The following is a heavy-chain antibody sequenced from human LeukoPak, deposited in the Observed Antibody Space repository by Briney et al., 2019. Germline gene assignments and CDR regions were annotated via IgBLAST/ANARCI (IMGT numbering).Heavy chain of an antibody. V-gene: IGHV3-23*01. CDR1: GFTFSSYA. CDR2: ISGSGGST. Sequence: GGSLRLSCAASGFTFSSYAMSWVRQAPGKGLEWVSAISGSGGSTYYADSVKGRFTISRDNAKNSLYLQMNSLRAEDTAVYYCARDGGYYYFDYWGQGTLVTVSS. CDR3: ARDGGYYYFDY. D-gene: IGHD3-22*01. J-gene: IGHJ4*02.